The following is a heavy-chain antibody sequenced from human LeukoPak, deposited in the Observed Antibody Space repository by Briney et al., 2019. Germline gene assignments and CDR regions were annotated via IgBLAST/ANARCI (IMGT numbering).Heavy chain of an antibody. J-gene: IGHJ3*02. CDR3: ARPVDFGVAYDAFDI. CDR1: GYTFINYY. CDR2: LNPSGGST. Sequence: ASVKVSCKASGYTFINYYIYWVRQAPGQGLERMGILNPSGGSTFYAQKFQGRVTMTKDTSTSTVYMELRSLRSEDTAVYYCARPVDFGVAYDAFDIWGQGTMVTVSS. V-gene: IGHV1-46*01. D-gene: IGHD3-3*01.